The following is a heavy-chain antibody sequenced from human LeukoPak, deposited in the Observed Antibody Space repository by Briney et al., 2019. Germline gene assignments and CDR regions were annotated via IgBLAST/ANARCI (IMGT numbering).Heavy chain of an antibody. CDR1: DFPFNTYW. CDR2: IKQDGSET. V-gene: IGHV3-7*01. Sequence: PGGPLSFPCEPLDFPFNTYWLTGSARPQGKGLEGLANIKQDGSETYYVESVEGRFTISRDNAKNSLYLQMNSLRAEDTAVYYCARDKIVGATKIDCWGRGALVTVSS. CDR3: ARDKIVGATKIDC. D-gene: IGHD1-26*01. J-gene: IGHJ4*02.